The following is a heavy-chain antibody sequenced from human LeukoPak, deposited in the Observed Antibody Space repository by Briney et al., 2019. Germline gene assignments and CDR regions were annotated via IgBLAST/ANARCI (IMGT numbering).Heavy chain of an antibody. V-gene: IGHV3-23*01. CDR2: ISGSGGST. J-gene: IGHJ6*02. CDR1: GFTFSSYA. Sequence: PGRSLRLSCAASGFTFSSYAMSWVRQAPGKGLEWVSAISGSGGSTYYADSVKGRFTISRDNSKNTLYLQMNSLRAEDTAVYYCAKDALPAEGYCSGGSCSRGNGMDVWGQGTTVTVSS. D-gene: IGHD2-15*01. CDR3: AKDALPAEGYCSGGSCSRGNGMDV.